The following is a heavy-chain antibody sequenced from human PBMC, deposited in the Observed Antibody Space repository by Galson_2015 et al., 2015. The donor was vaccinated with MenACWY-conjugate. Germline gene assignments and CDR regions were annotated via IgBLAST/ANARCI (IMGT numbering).Heavy chain of an antibody. D-gene: IGHD6-13*01. CDR2: ISAYNGNT. CDR1: GYTFTSYG. V-gene: IGHV1-18*04. J-gene: IGHJ4*02. Sequence: SVKVSCKASGYTFTSYGITWVRQAPGQGLEWMGWISAYNGNTKYEQKLQGRVTMTTDTSTSTAYMELRSLRSDDTAVYYCARGERYPYSSTLGTTYWGQGTLVPVSS. CDR3: ARGERYPYSSTLGTTY.